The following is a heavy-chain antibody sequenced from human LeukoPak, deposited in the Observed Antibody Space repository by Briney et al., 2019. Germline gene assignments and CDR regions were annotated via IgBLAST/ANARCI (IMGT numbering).Heavy chain of an antibody. CDR2: ISGNGGDT. J-gene: IGHJ4*02. CDR1: GFTFSTYA. V-gene: IGHV3-23*01. CDR3: VKERYSSGWSDSFDY. Sequence: PGGSLRLSCAVSGFTFSTYAMSWVRQAPGKGLEWVSSISGNGGDTYYADSVKGRFTISRDNSKNTLYLQMSSLRAEDTAVYYCVKERYSSGWSDSFDYWGQGSLVTVSS. D-gene: IGHD6-19*01.